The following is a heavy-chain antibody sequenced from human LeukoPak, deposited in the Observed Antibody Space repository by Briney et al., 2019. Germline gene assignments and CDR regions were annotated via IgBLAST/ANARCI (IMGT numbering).Heavy chain of an antibody. D-gene: IGHD6-6*01. CDR3: ARIRRSSSPRKTQSYYYMDV. Sequence: PSETLSLTCAVYGGSFSGYYWSWIRQPPGKGLEWIGEINHSGSTNYNPSLKSRVTISVDTSKNQFSLKLSSVTAADTAVYYCARIRRSSSPRKTQSYYYMDVWGKGTTVTVSS. CDR1: GGSFSGYY. V-gene: IGHV4-34*01. CDR2: INHSGST. J-gene: IGHJ6*03.